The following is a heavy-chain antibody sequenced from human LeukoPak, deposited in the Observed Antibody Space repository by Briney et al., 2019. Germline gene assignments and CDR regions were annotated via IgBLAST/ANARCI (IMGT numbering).Heavy chain of an antibody. D-gene: IGHD3-22*01. CDR2: INHSGST. V-gene: IGHV4-34*01. J-gene: IGHJ3*02. Sequence: KSSETLSLTCAVYGGSFSGYYWSWIRQPPGKGLEWIGEINHSGSTNYNPSLKSRVTISVDTSKNQFSLKLSSVTAADTAVYYCARVSVYYDSSGYTKVEDAFDIWGQGTMVTVSS. CDR3: ARVSVYYDSSGYTKVEDAFDI. CDR1: GGSFSGYY.